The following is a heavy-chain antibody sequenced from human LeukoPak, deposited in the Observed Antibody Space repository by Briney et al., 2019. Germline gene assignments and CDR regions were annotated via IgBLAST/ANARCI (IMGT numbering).Heavy chain of an antibody. CDR3: ASSFRLAATPNWFDP. CDR2: INTNTGNP. Sequence: ASVKVSCKASGYTFTSYAMNWVRQAPGQGLEWMGWINTNTGNPTYAQGFTGRFVFSLDTSVSTAYLQISSLKAEDTAVYYCASSFRLAATPNWFDPWGQGTLVTVSS. D-gene: IGHD2-15*01. J-gene: IGHJ5*02. CDR1: GYTFTSYA. V-gene: IGHV7-4-1*02.